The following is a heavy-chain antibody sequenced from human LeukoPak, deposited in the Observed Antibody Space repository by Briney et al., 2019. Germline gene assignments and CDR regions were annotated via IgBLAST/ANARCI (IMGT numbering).Heavy chain of an antibody. D-gene: IGHD3/OR15-3a*01. CDR3: AKGGLGTDDYYYYYMDV. CDR2: IRYDGSNK. CDR1: GFTFSSYG. J-gene: IGHJ6*03. V-gene: IGHV3-30*02. Sequence: PGGSLRLSCAASGFTFSSYGMHWVRQAPGKGLEWVAFIRYDGSNKYYADSVKGRFTISRDNSKNTLYLQMNSLRAEDTAVYYCAKGGLGTDDYYYYYMDVWGKGTTVTVSS.